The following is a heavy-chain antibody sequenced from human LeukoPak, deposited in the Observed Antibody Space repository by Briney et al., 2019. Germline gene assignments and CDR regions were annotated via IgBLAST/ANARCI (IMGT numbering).Heavy chain of an antibody. D-gene: IGHD1-26*01. CDR2: INTDGSTT. Sequence: GGSLRLSCAASGFTFSNDRMHWLRQAPGKGLVWVSRINTDGSTTTYADSVKGRFTISRDNAKNTLYLQMNSLRVEDTAVYYCARGRGGSYHYWGQGTLVTVSS. V-gene: IGHV3-74*01. CDR1: GFTFSNDR. CDR3: ARGRGGSYHY. J-gene: IGHJ4*02.